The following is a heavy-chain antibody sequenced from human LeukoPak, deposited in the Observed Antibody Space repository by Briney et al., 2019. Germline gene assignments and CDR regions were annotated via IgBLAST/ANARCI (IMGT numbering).Heavy chain of an antibody. CDR1: GFTFSSYE. D-gene: IGHD3-16*01. J-gene: IGHJ4*02. V-gene: IGHV3-30*02. Sequence: PGGSLRLSCAASGFTFSSYEMNWVRQAPGKGLEWVAFIRYDGSNKYYADSVKGRFTISRDNSKNTLYLQMNSLRAEDTAVYYCARVRWGGLYYFDYWGQGTLVTVSS. CDR2: IRYDGSNK. CDR3: ARVRWGGLYYFDY.